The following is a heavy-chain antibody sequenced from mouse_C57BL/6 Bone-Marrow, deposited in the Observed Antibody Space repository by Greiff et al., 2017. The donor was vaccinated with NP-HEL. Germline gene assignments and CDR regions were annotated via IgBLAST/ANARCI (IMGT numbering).Heavy chain of an antibody. V-gene: IGHV1-81*01. CDR3: ARFYGDFDY. CDR1: GYTFTSYG. D-gene: IGHD1-1*02. J-gene: IGHJ2*01. CDR2: IYPRSGNT. Sequence: VQRVESGAELARPGATVKLSCKASGYTFTSYGISWVKQRTGQGLEWIGEIYPRSGNTYYNEKFKGKATLTADKSSSTAYMELRSLTSEDSAVYFCARFYGDFDYWGQGTTLTVSS.